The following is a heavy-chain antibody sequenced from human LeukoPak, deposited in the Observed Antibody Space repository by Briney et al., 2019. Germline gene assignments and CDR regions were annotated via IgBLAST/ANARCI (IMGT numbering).Heavy chain of an antibody. V-gene: IGHV1-46*01. D-gene: IGHD1-26*01. CDR1: GYTFTSYY. J-gene: IGHJ4*02. CDR2: INPSGGST. CDR3: ARRGVHSGSYVGSDFDY. Sequence: ASVKVPCKASGYTFTSYYMHWVRQAPGQGLKWMGIINPSGGSTSYAQKFQGRVTMTRDTSTSTVYMELSSLRSEDTAVYYCARRGVHSGSYVGSDFDYWGQGTLVTVSS.